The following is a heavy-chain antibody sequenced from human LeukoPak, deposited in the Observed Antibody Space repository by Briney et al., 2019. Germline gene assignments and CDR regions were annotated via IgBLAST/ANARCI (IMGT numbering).Heavy chain of an antibody. J-gene: IGHJ6*03. CDR3: ARWIMATIEYYYYYYYMDV. Sequence: GASVKVSCKTSGYTFIRYGITWVRQAPGQGLEWMAWISPYNGNTNYAQKLQGRVTMTTDTSTSTAYMELRSLRSDDTAVYYCARWIMATIEYYYYYYYMDVWGKGTTVTVSS. CDR2: ISPYNGNT. V-gene: IGHV1-18*01. CDR1: GYTFIRYG. D-gene: IGHD5-24*01.